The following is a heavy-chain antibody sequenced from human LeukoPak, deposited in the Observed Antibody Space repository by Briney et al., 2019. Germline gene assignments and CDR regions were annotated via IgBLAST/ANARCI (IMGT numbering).Heavy chain of an antibody. CDR3: ARAGSYYAFDI. CDR1: GGSISSYY. CDR2: IYYSGST. J-gene: IGHJ3*02. D-gene: IGHD1-26*01. V-gene: IGHV4-59*01. Sequence: SETLSLTCTVSGGSISSYYWSWIRQPPGKGLEWIGYIYYSGSTNYNPSLKSRVTISVDTSKNQFSLKLSSVTAADTAVYYCARAGSYYAFDIWGQGTMVTVSS.